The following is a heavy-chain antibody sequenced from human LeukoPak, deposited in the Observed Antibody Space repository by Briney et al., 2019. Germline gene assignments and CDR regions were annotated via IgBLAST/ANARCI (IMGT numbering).Heavy chain of an antibody. CDR1: GYTFTGYY. CDR3: ARDGGYSYGDPNEYAFDI. Sequence: ASVKASCKASGYTFTGYYMHWVRQAPGQGLEWMGWINPNSGGRNYAQKVQGRGTMTRDTSITTAYMELSRLRSEDTAVYYCARDGGYSYGDPNEYAFDIWGQGTMVTVSS. V-gene: IGHV1-2*02. CDR2: INPNSGGR. J-gene: IGHJ3*02. D-gene: IGHD5-18*01.